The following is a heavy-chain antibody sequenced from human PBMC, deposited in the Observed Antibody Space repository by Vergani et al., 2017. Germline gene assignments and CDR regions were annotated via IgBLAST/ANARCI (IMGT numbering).Heavy chain of an antibody. CDR1: GYTFTSYG. D-gene: IGHD2-2*01. CDR2: ISAYNGNT. J-gene: IGHJ4*02. CDR3: ARDNSDIVVVPAASQFDY. Sequence: QVQLVQSGAEVKKPGASVKVSCKASGYTFTSYGISWVRQAPGQGLEWMGWISAYNGNTNYAQKLQGRVTMTTDTSTSTAYMGLRSLRSDDTAVYYCARDNSDIVVVPAASQFDYWGQGTLVTVSS. V-gene: IGHV1-18*01.